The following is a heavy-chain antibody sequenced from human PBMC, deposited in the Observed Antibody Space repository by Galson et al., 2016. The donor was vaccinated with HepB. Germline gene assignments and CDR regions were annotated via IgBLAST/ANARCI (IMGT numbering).Heavy chain of an antibody. D-gene: IGHD3-9*01. V-gene: IGHV4-59*01. CDR1: GGSISGYY. J-gene: IGHJ5*02. CDR2: ISNPGST. Sequence: ETLSLTCTVSGGSISGYYWSWIRQPPGKGLEWIGYISNPGSTYYNPSLRSRVTTSVDTSKNQFSLKLRTVTAADTAIYYCARDANPFYDILTGYNWFNPWGQGILVTVSS. CDR3: ARDANPFYDILTGYNWFNP.